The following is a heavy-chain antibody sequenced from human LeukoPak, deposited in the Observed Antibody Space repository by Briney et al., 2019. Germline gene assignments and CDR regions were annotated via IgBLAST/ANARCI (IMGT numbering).Heavy chain of an antibody. J-gene: IGHJ4*02. CDR1: GFTFSSYA. D-gene: IGHD5-24*01. Sequence: GGSLRLSCAASGFTFSSYAMSWVRQAPGKGLEWVARIKAKIHGETIDYAAPVRGRFIISRDDSRNTVYLQMNSLKFEDTAMYYCTRRSTIWGRGTRVTVSS. CDR3: TRRSTI. V-gene: IGHV3-15*01. CDR2: IKAKIHGETI.